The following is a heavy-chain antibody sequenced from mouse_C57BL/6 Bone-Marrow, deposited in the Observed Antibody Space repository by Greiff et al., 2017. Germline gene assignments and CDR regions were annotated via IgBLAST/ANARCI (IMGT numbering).Heavy chain of an antibody. D-gene: IGHD2-4*01. CDR1: GYTFTDYN. CDR3: ARRDDDYDGVAY. CDR2: INPNNGGN. Sequence: EVQLQQSGPELVKPGASVKIPCKASGYTFTDYNMDWVKQSHGKSLEWIGDINPNNGGNIYNQKLKGKATLTVDTSYSTAYMELRSLTSEDTAVYYCARRDDDYDGVAYWGQGTLVTVSA. J-gene: IGHJ3*01. V-gene: IGHV1-18*01.